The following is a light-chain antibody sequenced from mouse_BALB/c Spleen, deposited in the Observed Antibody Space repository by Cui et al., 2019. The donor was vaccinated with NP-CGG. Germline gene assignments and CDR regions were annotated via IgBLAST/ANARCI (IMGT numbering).Light chain of an antibody. CDR1: TGAVTTYNY. CDR3: ALWYSNHWV. Sequence: QHVVTPHSALTTSPGETVTLTCRSSTGAVTTYNYANWVQEKPDHLFTGLIGGTNNRAPGVPARFSGSLIGDKAALTITGAQTEDEAIYFCALWYSNHWVFGGGTKLTVL. J-gene: IGLJ1*01. CDR2: GTN. V-gene: IGLV1*01.